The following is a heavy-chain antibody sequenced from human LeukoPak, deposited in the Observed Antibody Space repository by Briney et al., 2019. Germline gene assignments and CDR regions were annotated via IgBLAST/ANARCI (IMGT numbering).Heavy chain of an antibody. D-gene: IGHD6-19*01. V-gene: IGHV3-7*03. Sequence: PGGSLRLSCAASGFTFSAYWMSWVRQAPGKGLEWVANIKQDGSEKYYVDSVKGRFTISRDNAKKSLYLQMNSLRAEDTAAYYCAKVLRSGWSVEDYWGQGTLVTVSS. CDR3: AKVLRSGWSVEDY. CDR2: IKQDGSEK. CDR1: GFTFSAYW. J-gene: IGHJ4*02.